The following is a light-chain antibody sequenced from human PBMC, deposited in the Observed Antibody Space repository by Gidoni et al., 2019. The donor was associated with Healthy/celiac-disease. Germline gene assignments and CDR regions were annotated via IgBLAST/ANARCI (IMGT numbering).Light chain of an antibody. Sequence: IVMTQSPAILSVSPGERATLARKGSRSVSSNLAWYQQKPGQAPRLLVYGAYSRATGIPARFSCSGSGTEFTITISSLQSEDFAGYYCQKYNNWPGFGGGTKVEIK. CDR2: GAY. V-gene: IGKV3-15*01. J-gene: IGKJ4*01. CDR3: QKYNNWPG. CDR1: RSVSSN.